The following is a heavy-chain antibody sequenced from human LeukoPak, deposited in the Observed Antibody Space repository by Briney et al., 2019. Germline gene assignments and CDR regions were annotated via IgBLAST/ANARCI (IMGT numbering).Heavy chain of an antibody. CDR1: GFTLSSYA. Sequence: SWGSLRLSCAASGFTLSSYAMSRVRQAPGKGLEWVSAISVSGNTYHADSVKGRFTISRDSSKNTLYLQMNRLRAEDAAVYYCAKAPVTTSSGAYCYPFDYWGQGTLVTVSS. J-gene: IGHJ4*02. V-gene: IGHV3-23*01. D-gene: IGHD2-21*01. CDR2: ISVSGNT. CDR3: AKAPVTTSSGAYCYPFDY.